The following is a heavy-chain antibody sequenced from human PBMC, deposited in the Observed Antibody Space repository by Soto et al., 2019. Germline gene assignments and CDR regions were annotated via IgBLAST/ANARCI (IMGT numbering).Heavy chain of an antibody. CDR1: GYIFATSW. CDR3: ARPGATAYGMDV. CDR2: IYPADSDT. J-gene: IGHJ6*02. Sequence: PGESLKISCKTSGYIFATSWIGWVRQMPGKGLEWMGIIYPADSDTRYSPSFQGQVTISADKSVNTAYPPWSSLKASDTAMYYCARPGATAYGMDVWGQGTTVTVSS. V-gene: IGHV5-51*01.